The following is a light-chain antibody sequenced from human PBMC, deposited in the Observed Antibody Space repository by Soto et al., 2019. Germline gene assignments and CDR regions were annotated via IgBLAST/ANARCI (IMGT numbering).Light chain of an antibody. V-gene: IGKV3-20*01. Sequence: EVVLTQSPGTLSLSPGERATLSCRAGQSVSSGYLAWYQRKPGQAPRLLIYGTYTRATGIPDRFSGSGSGTDFTLTISRLQPEDFAVYYCQQYGPSPLYTFGQGTKLEIK. CDR1: QSVSSGY. CDR2: GTY. CDR3: QQYGPSPLYT. J-gene: IGKJ2*01.